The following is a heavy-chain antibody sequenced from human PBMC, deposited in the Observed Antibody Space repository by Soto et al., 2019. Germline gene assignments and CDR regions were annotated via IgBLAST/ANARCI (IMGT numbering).Heavy chain of an antibody. Sequence: GASVKVSCKASGYTFTSYAMHWVRQAPGQRLEWMGWINAGNGNTKYSQKFQGRVTITRDTPASTAYMELSSLRSEDTAVYYCARDQGSSSWYGSDPWGKGTLVTVSS. CDR1: GYTFTSYA. V-gene: IGHV1-3*01. CDR2: INAGNGNT. D-gene: IGHD6-13*01. CDR3: ARDQGSSSWYGSDP. J-gene: IGHJ5*02.